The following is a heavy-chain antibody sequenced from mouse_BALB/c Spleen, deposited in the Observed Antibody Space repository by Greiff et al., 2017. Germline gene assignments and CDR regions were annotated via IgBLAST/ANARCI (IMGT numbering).Heavy chain of an antibody. CDR3: ARGLSSAMDY. J-gene: IGHJ4*01. CDR2: ISSGSSTI. Sequence: DVHLVESGGGLVQPGGSRKLSCAASGFTFSSFGMHWVRQAPEKGLEWVAYISSGSSTIYYADTVKGRFTISRDNPKNTLFLQMTSLRSEDTAMYYCARGLSSAMDYWGQGTSVTVSS. CDR1: GFTFSSFG. D-gene: IGHD1-3*01. V-gene: IGHV5-17*02.